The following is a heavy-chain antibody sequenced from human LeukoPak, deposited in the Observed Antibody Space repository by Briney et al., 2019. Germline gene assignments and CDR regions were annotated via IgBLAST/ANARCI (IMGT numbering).Heavy chain of an antibody. CDR1: GFPFSSYG. CDR2: IHYGGSNE. D-gene: IGHD4-17*01. CDR3: AKPETTVTTGIKSFDI. J-gene: IGHJ3*02. V-gene: IGHV3-30*02. Sequence: GGSLRLSCAASGFPFSSYGMHWVRQAPGKGLEWVAFIHYGGSNENYAESVKGRFTISRDNSKNTLYPQMNSLRIEDTGLYYCAKPETTVTTGIKSFDIWGQGTTVTVSS.